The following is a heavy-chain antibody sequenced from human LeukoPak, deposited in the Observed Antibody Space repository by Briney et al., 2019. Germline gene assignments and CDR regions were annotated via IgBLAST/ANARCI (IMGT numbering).Heavy chain of an antibody. CDR3: ARDLSSGWYTGWFDP. Sequence: SETLSLTCAVYGGSFSGYYWSWLRQPPGKGMEWIGEINNSGSTNYNPSLKSRVTISVDTSKHQFSLKLSSVTAADTAVYYCARDLSSGWYTGWFDPWGQGTLVTVSS. CDR1: GGSFSGYY. D-gene: IGHD6-19*01. V-gene: IGHV4-34*01. CDR2: INNSGST. J-gene: IGHJ5*02.